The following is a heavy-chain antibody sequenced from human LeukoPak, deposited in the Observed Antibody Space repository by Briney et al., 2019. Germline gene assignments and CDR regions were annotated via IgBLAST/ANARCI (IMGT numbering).Heavy chain of an antibody. V-gene: IGHV4-34*01. Sequence: SETLSLTCAVYGGSFSDYYWSWIRQPPGKGLEWIGEITHDGSTNYNPSLKSRVTTSLDTSKNQFSLKLSSVTAADTAVYYCARDRPVPKAPVTMRAELDYWGQGTLVTVSS. CDR2: ITHDGST. CDR1: GGSFSDYY. J-gene: IGHJ4*02. CDR3: ARDRPVPKAPVTMRAELDY. D-gene: IGHD3-22*01.